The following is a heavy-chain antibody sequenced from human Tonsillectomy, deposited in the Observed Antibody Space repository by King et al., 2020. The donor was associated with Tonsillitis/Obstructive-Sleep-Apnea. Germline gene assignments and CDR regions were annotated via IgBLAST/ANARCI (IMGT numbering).Heavy chain of an antibody. V-gene: IGHV3-48*03. CDR3: ARDFLEHAEGLDY. D-gene: IGHD1/OR15-1a*01. CDR1: GFIFSSYE. CDR2: ISSSGSSI. J-gene: IGHJ4*02. Sequence: VQLVESGGGLVQPGGSLRLSCAASGFIFSSYEMNWVRQAPGKGLEWVSYISSSGSSIYYSDSVKGRFTISRDNAKRSLYLQMNSLRAEDTAVYYCARDFLEHAEGLDYWGQGTLVIVSS.